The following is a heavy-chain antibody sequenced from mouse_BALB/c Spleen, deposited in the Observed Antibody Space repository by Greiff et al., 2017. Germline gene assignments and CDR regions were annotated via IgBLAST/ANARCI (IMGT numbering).Heavy chain of an antibody. V-gene: IGHV1-87*01. CDR3: AREAYGYGGFAY. J-gene: IGHJ3*01. CDR1: GYTFTSYW. CDR2: IYPGDGDT. Sequence: VQLQHSGAELARPGASVKLSCKASGYTFTSYWMQWVKQRPGQGLEWIGAIYPGDGDTRYTQKFKGKATLTADKSSSTAYMQLSSLASEDSAVYYCAREAYGYGGFAYWGQGTLVTVSA. D-gene: IGHD2-2*01.